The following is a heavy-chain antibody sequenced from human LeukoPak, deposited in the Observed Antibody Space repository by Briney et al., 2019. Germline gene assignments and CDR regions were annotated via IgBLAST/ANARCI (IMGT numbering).Heavy chain of an antibody. CDR1: GFTFSSYW. J-gene: IGHJ4*02. Sequence: GGSLRLSCAASGFTFSSYWLSWVRQAPGKGLEWVANIKEDGSEKYYVDSVKGRFTISRDNAKNSLYLQMNSLRAEDTAVYYCARDPRDNWNGVDYWGQGTLVTVSS. CDR3: ARDPRDNWNGVDY. V-gene: IGHV3-7*01. D-gene: IGHD1-1*01. CDR2: IKEDGSEK.